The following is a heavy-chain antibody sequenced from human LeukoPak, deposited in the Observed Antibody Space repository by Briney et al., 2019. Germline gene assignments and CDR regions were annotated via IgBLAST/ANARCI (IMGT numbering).Heavy chain of an antibody. Sequence: KASETLSLTCAVYGGPFSGYYWSWIRQPPGKGLEWIGEINHRGSTNYNPSLKSRVTISVDTSKNQFSLKLSSVTAADTAVYYCARRAYSSGWYVSYWFDPWGQGTLVTVSS. CDR2: INHRGST. V-gene: IGHV4-34*01. CDR1: GGPFSGYY. D-gene: IGHD6-19*01. J-gene: IGHJ5*02. CDR3: ARRAYSSGWYVSYWFDP.